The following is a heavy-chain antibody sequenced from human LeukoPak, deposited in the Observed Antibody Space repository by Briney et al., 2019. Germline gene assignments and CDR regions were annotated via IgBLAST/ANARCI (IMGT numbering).Heavy chain of an antibody. CDR2: ISGSGGST. D-gene: IGHD5-12*01. CDR1: GPRFSDYY. J-gene: IGHJ3*02. Sequence: GGSLRLSCAASGPRFSDYYVSWIRQAPGKGLEWVSAISGSGGSTYYADSVKGRFTISRDNSKNTLYLQMNSLRAEDTAVYYCAKDREDIVATISAFDIWGQGTMVTVSS. CDR3: AKDREDIVATISAFDI. V-gene: IGHV3-23*01.